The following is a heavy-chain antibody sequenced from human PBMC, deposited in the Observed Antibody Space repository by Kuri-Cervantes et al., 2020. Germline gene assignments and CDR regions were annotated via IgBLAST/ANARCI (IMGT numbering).Heavy chain of an antibody. D-gene: IGHD3-22*01. Sequence: GESLKISCAASGFTFSSYGMHWVRQAPGKGLEWVAVIWYDGSNKYYADSVKGRFTISRDNSKNTLYLQMNSLRSEDTAVYYCARGPYYYYDSSGYYYLDYWGQGTLVTVSS. V-gene: IGHV3-33*08. CDR2: IWYDGSNK. CDR1: GFTFSSYG. CDR3: ARGPYYYYDSSGYYYLDY. J-gene: IGHJ4*02.